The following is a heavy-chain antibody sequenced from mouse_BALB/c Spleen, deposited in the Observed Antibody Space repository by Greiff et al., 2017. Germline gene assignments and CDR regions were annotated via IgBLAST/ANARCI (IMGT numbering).Heavy chain of an antibody. Sequence: EVKLVESGPGLVKPSQSLSLTCSVTGYSITSGYYWNWIRQFPGNKLEWMGYISYDGSNNYNPSLKNRISITRDTSKNQFFLKLNSVTTEDTATYYCAATVVRYFDVWGAGTTVTVSS. CDR1: GYSITSGYY. V-gene: IGHV3-6*02. CDR2: ISYDGSN. CDR3: AATVVRYFDV. D-gene: IGHD1-1*01. J-gene: IGHJ1*01.